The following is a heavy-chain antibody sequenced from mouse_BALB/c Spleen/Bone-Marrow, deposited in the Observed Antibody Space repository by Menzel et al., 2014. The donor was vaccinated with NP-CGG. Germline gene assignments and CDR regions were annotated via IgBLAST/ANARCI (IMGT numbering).Heavy chain of an antibody. CDR1: GYTFTSYW. V-gene: IGHV1-69*02. CDR3: TRTYEYFDY. CDR2: IYPSDNYT. Sequence: VKLTESGAELVRPGASVKLSCKTSGYTFTSYWINWVKQRPGQGLEWIGNIYPSDNYTNYNQKFKDKAALTVDISSTTAYMQLSSPTSEDSAVYYCTRTYEYFDYWGQGTTLTVSS. J-gene: IGHJ2*01. D-gene: IGHD2-3*01.